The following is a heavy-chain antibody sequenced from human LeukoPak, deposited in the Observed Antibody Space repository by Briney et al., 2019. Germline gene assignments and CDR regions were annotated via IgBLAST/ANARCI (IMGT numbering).Heavy chain of an antibody. D-gene: IGHD1-7*01. V-gene: IGHV3-7*05. J-gene: IGHJ4*02. CDR2: IKKDGSEK. Sequence: GGSLRLSCAAAGFTFSSYWMSWVRQAPGKGLEWVANIKKDGSEKYYVDSVRGRFTISRDNAKNSLYLQMNSLRAEDTAVYYCAREMGWNYGDYWGQGTLVTVSS. CDR3: AREMGWNYGDY. CDR1: GFTFSSYW.